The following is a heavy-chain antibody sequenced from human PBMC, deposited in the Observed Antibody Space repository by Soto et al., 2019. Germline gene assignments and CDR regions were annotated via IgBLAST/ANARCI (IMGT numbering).Heavy chain of an antibody. J-gene: IGHJ6*02. D-gene: IGHD4-17*01. CDR3: ARDDYGDYPNYYYYGMDV. CDR2: IYSGGST. CDR1: GFTVSSNY. Sequence: VQLVESGGGLIQPGGSLRLSCAASGFTVSSNYMSWVRQAPGKGLEWVSVIYSGGSTYYADSVKGRFTISRDNSKNTLYLQMNSLRAEDTAVYYCARDDYGDYPNYYYYGMDVWGQGTTVTVSS. V-gene: IGHV3-53*01.